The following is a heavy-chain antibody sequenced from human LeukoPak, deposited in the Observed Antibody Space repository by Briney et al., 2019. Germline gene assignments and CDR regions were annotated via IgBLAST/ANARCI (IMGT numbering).Heavy chain of an antibody. V-gene: IGHV3-48*03. Sequence: TGGSLRLSCAASGFTFSSYEMNWVRQAPGKGLEWVSYISSSGSTIYYADSVKGRFTISRDNAKNSLYLQMNSLRAEDTAVYYCAKEMATIRAFDFWGQGTMVTVSS. D-gene: IGHD5-24*01. CDR3: AKEMATIRAFDF. CDR2: ISSSGSTI. CDR1: GFTFSSYE. J-gene: IGHJ3*01.